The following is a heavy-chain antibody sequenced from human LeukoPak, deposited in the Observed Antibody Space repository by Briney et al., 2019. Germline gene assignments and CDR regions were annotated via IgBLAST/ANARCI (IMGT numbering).Heavy chain of an antibody. J-gene: IGHJ4*02. CDR2: ISSSSSYI. Sequence: RGGSLRLSCAASGFTFSSYSMNWVRQAPGRGLEWVSSISSSSSYIYYADSVKGRFTISRDNAKNSLYLQMNSLRPDDTAVYYCAREIFGSGSYPDFWGQGTLVTVSS. CDR3: AREIFGSGSYPDF. D-gene: IGHD3-10*01. V-gene: IGHV3-21*01. CDR1: GFTFSSYS.